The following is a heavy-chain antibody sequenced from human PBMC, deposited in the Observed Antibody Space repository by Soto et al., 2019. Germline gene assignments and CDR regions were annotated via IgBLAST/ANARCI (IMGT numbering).Heavy chain of an antibody. CDR2: ISGSGGST. CDR1: GFTFSSYA. CDR3: VGGLIVVVPAAMLSNFDY. J-gene: IGHJ4*02. Sequence: GGSLRLSCAASGFTFSSYAMSWVRQAPGKGLEWVSAISGSGGSTYYADSVKGRFTISRDNSKNTLYLQMNSLRAEDTAVYYCVGGLIVVVPAAMLSNFDYWGQGTLVTVSS. V-gene: IGHV3-23*01. D-gene: IGHD2-2*01.